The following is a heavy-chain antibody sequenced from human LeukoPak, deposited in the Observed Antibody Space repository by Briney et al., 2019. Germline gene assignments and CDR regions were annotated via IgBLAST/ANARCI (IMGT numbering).Heavy chain of an antibody. V-gene: IGHV3-15*01. CDR1: GFTFSNAW. CDR3: TTEERYCSSTSCYAFDY. D-gene: IGHD2-2*01. Sequence: GGSLRLSCAASGFTFSNAWMSWVRQAPGKGLEWAGRIKSKTDGGTTDYAAPVKGRFTISRDDSKNTLYLQMNSLKTEDTAVYYCTTEERYCSSTSCYAFDYWGQGTLVTVSS. CDR2: IKSKTDGGTT. J-gene: IGHJ4*02.